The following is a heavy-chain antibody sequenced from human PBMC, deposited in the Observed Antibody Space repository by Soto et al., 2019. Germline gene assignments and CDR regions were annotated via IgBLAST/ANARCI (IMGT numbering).Heavy chain of an antibody. Sequence: ASVKVSCKSSGYRFKNNGVYWVRQAPGEGLEWMGWISAYNGNTKYAQKHQGRVTMTTDTSTSTAYMELRSLRSDDTAVYYCARGRAVAGPWDYWRQGTLDPVSS. D-gene: IGHD6-19*01. CDR2: ISAYNGNT. CDR1: GYRFKNNG. J-gene: IGHJ4*02. CDR3: ARGRAVAGPWDY. V-gene: IGHV1-18*01.